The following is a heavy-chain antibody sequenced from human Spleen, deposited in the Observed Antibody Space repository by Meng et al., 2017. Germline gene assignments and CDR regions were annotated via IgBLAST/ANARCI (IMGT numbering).Heavy chain of an antibody. D-gene: IGHD3-16*01. J-gene: IGHJ4*02. V-gene: IGHV3-23*01. CDR1: GFTFSSYA. Sequence: GGSLRLSCAASGFTFSSYAMSWVRQAPGKGLEWVSDISGSGGNRHHADSVKGRFTISRDNSKNTVFLQINSLRAEDTAVDYCARSPIDKYDLSALPLDYWGQGTLVTVSS. CDR2: ISGSGGNR. CDR3: ARSPIDKYDLSALPLDY.